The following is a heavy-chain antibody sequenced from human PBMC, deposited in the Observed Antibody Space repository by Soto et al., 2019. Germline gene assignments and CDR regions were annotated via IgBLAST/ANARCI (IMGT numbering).Heavy chain of an antibody. CDR2: SNPASGAR. J-gene: IGHJ4*02. V-gene: IGHV1-2*02. CDR1: GYTFIAYY. CDR3: ARDRGSGWYDNFDY. D-gene: IGHD6-19*01. Sequence: ASVKVSCKASGYTFIAYYIHWVRQAPGEGLEWMGWSNPASGARNYAQKFQGRVTMTSDTSISAASMELSRLRSDDTAVYYCARDRGSGWYDNFDYWAQGTLVTVAS.